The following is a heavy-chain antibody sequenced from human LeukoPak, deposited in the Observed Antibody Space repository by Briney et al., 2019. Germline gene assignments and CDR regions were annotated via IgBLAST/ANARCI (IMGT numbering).Heavy chain of an antibody. D-gene: IGHD3-10*01. CDR3: ARDWGRVSGSYNHYGMDV. V-gene: IGHV1-18*01. CDR1: GYTFTTYG. J-gene: IGHJ6*02. CDR2: ISTYNGNT. Sequence: ASVKVSCKASGYTFTTYGISWVRQAPGQGLEWMGWISTYNGNTNYAQKLQGRVTMTTDTSTSTAYMELRSLRSDDTAVYYCARDWGRVSGSYNHYGMDVWGQGTTVTVSS.